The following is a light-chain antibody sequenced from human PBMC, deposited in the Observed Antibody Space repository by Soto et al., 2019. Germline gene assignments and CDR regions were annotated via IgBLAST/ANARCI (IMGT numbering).Light chain of an antibody. CDR2: KAS. CDR1: QSISSW. V-gene: IGKV1-5*03. J-gene: IGKJ2*01. Sequence: DIQMTQSPSTLSASVGDRVSITCRASQSISSWLAWYQQKPGRVPKLLIYKASTLENRVPSRLSGSESGTEFTLTISSLQPDQFATYYCQQYDTHLYTFGQGTKLEI. CDR3: QQYDTHLYT.